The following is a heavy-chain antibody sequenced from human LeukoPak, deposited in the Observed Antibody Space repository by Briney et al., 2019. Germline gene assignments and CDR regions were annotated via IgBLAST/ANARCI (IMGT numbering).Heavy chain of an antibody. V-gene: IGHV4-4*02. CDR3: ARVGYYDSSGYYTEDY. Sequence: SETQSLTCAVSGGSISSSNWWSWVRQPPGKGLEWIGEIYHSGSTNYNPSLKSRVTISVDKSKNQFSLKLSSVTAADTAVYYCARVGYYDSSGYYTEDYWGQGTLVTVSS. CDR2: IYHSGST. CDR1: GGSISSSNW. D-gene: IGHD3-22*01. J-gene: IGHJ4*02.